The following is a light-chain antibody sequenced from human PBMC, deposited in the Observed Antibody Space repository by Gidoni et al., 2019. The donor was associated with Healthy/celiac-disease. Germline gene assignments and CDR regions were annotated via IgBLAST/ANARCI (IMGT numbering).Light chain of an antibody. V-gene: IGKV3-11*01. J-gene: IGKJ2*01. CDR1: QSVSSY. CDR2: DAS. Sequence: EIVLTQSPAPLSLSPGERATLSCRASQSVSSYLAWYQQKPGQAPRLLIYDASNRATGIPARFSGSGSGTDFTLTIRSLEPEDFAVYYCQQRSNWPYTFGQGTKLEIK. CDR3: QQRSNWPYT.